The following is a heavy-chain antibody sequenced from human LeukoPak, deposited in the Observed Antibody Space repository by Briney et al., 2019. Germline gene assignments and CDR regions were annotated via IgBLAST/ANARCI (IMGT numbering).Heavy chain of an antibody. CDR3: AREDRDRDAFDI. V-gene: IGHV3-64*01. J-gene: IGHJ3*02. CDR1: GFAFRNYS. Sequence: GGSLRLFCAVAGFAFRNYSIHWVRQPPGKGLGYVSGISRDGGTADYANSVKGRFTISRDNSKNTLYLQMGSLRAEDMAVYYCAREDRDRDAFDIWGQGTMVTVSS. CDR2: ISRDGGTA. D-gene: IGHD5-24*01.